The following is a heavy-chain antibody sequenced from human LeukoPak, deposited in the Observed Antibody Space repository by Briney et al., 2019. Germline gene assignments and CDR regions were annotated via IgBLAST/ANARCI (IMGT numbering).Heavy chain of an antibody. D-gene: IGHD6-13*01. CDR2: ISSSSSYI. Sequence: GGSLRLSCAASGFTFSSHSMNWVRQAPGKGLEWVSSISSSSSYIYYADSVKGRFTISRDNAKNSLYLQMNSLRAEDTAVYYCAREGVAAAGDYWGQGTLVTVSS. CDR3: AREGVAAAGDY. V-gene: IGHV3-21*01. J-gene: IGHJ4*02. CDR1: GFTFSSHS.